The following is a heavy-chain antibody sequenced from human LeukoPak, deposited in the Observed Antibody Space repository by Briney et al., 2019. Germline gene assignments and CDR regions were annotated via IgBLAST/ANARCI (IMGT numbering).Heavy chain of an antibody. CDR1: GYIFTGYF. CDR2: INPNSGGT. CDR3: ARDHSSSSVPWFDP. J-gene: IGHJ5*02. Sequence: ASVKVSCKASGYIFTGYFMHWVRQAPGQGLEWMGWINPNSGGTNYAQKFQGRVTMTRDTSISTAYMELSRLRSDDTAVYYCARDHSSSSVPWFDPWGQGTLVTVSS. D-gene: IGHD6-6*01. V-gene: IGHV1-2*02.